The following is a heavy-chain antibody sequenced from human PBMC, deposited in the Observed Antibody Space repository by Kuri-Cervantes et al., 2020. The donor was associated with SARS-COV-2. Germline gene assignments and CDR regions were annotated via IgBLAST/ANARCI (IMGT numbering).Heavy chain of an antibody. CDR1: GGSISSYY. CDR2: IYYSGST. CDR3: ARGIAVAGVLDI. D-gene: IGHD6-19*01. J-gene: IGHJ3*02. V-gene: IGHV4-59*01. Sequence: SETLSLTCTVSGGSISSYYWSWIRQPPGKGLEWIGYIYYSGSTNYNPSLKSRVTISVDTSKNQFSLKLSPVTAADTAVYYCARGIAVAGVLDIWGQGTMVTVSS.